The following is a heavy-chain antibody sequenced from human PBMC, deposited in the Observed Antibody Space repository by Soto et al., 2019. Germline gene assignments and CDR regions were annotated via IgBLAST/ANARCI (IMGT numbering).Heavy chain of an antibody. Sequence: SDTLSLAFSGSGCPISIINWWLWVRQPPGKGLEWIGEIYHSGSTNYNPSLKSRVTISVDKSKNQFSLKLSSVTAADTAVYYCARDKSGGAAAGFFDYWGQG. CDR1: GCPISIINW. V-gene: IGHV4-4*02. CDR3: ARDKSGGAAAGFFDY. J-gene: IGHJ4*02. D-gene: IGHD6-13*01. CDR2: IYHSGST.